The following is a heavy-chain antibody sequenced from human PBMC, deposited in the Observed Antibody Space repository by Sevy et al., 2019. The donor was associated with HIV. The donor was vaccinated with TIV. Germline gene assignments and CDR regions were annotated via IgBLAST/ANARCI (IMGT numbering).Heavy chain of an antibody. Sequence: GGSLRLSCAVSGFTFSNYAMSWVRQAPGKGLEWVSSITSSGDTTYYTDSVKGRFTISRDNSKNTLYLQMNSLRAEDTAVYFCAKEQGYYDDRTGEYYFDYWGQGTLVTVSS. CDR1: GFTFSNYA. D-gene: IGHD3-16*01. J-gene: IGHJ4*02. CDR3: AKEQGYYDDRTGEYYFDY. V-gene: IGHV3-23*01. CDR2: ITSSGDTT.